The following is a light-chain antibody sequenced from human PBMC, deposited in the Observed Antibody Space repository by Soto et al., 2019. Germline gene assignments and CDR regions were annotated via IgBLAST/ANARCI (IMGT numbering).Light chain of an antibody. V-gene: IGKV1-5*03. CDR3: QHYNSYSEA. Sequence: IQMTQSPSTLSGSVGDRVTMTCRASQTISSWLAWYQQKPGKAPKLLIYKASTLKSGVPSRFSGSGSGTEFTLTISSLQPDDFATYYCQHYNSYSEAFGQGTKADIK. CDR1: QTISSW. J-gene: IGKJ1*01. CDR2: KAS.